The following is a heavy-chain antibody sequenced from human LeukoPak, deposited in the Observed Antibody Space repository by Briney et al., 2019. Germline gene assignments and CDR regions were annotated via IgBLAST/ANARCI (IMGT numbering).Heavy chain of an antibody. CDR1: GFTFDDYG. CDR3: ASDSPYYGMDV. J-gene: IGHJ6*02. Sequence: QSGGSLRLSCAVSGFTFDDYGMTWVRQAPGKGLEWVSRINSDGSATIYADSVRGRFTISRDNAKNTLYLQMSGLRVEDTAVYHCASDSPYYGMDVWGQGTTVTVSS. CDR2: INSDGSAT. V-gene: IGHV3-74*01.